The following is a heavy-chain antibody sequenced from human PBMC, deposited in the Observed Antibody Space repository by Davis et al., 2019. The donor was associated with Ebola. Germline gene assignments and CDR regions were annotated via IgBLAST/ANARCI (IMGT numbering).Heavy chain of an antibody. J-gene: IGHJ2*01. V-gene: IGHV3-48*02. D-gene: IGHD1-14*01. Sequence: GGSLRLSCVASGFTFSSYTMNWVRQAPGKGLEWLSYISSSSLTTYSADSVKGRFTVSRDNAKNSLYLEMNSLRDEDTAVYYCARDLPGGDWYFDLWGRGTLVTVSS. CDR3: ARDLPGGDWYFDL. CDR2: ISSSSLTT. CDR1: GFTFSSYT.